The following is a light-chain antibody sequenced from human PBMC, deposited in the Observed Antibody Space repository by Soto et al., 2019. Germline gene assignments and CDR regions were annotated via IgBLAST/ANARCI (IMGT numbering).Light chain of an antibody. CDR2: GAS. V-gene: IGKV3D-7*01. CDR1: QSVSSSY. CDR3: QQDDNLFTWT. Sequence: PGERVTLSCRASQSVSSSYLTWYQQKPGQAPRLLIYGASTRATSIPARFSGSGSGTDFTLTISSLQPEDFAVYYCQQDDNLFTWTF. J-gene: IGKJ1*01.